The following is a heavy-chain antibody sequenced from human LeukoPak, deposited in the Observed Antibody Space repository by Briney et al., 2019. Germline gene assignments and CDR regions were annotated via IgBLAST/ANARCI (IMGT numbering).Heavy chain of an antibody. CDR1: GFTVSSNY. D-gene: IGHD3-22*01. CDR2: IYSGGST. Sequence: PGGSLRLSCAASGFTVSSNYMSWVRQAPGKGLGWVSVIYSGGSTYYADSVKGRFTISRDNSKNTLYLQMNSLRAEDTAVYYCAREGYYYDSSGRFDYWGQATLVTVSS. CDR3: AREGYYYDSSGRFDY. V-gene: IGHV3-53*01. J-gene: IGHJ4*02.